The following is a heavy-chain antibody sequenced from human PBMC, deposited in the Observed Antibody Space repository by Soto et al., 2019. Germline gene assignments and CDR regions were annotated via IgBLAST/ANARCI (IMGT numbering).Heavy chain of an antibody. CDR3: ARAPDIITMIVVVPLPYYFDY. CDR1: GYTFTSYC. V-gene: IGHV1-18*01. D-gene: IGHD3-22*01. Sequence: ASVKVSCKASGYTFTSYCISWVRQAPGQGLEWMGWISAYNGNTNYAQKLQGRVTMTTDTSTSTAYMELRSLRSDDTAVYYCARAPDIITMIVVVPLPYYFDYWGQGTLVTVSS. CDR2: ISAYNGNT. J-gene: IGHJ4*02.